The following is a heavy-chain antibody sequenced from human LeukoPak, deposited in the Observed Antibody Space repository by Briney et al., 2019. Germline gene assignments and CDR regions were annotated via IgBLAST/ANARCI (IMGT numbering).Heavy chain of an antibody. J-gene: IGHJ4*02. V-gene: IGHV4-59*12. D-gene: IGHD2-2*01. CDR3: ARVRRYCSSTSCLYYFDY. CDR2: IYHSGST. Sequence: SETLSLTCTVSGGSISSYYWSWIRQPPGKGLEWIGYIYHSGSTYYNPSLKSRVTISVDRSKNQFSLKLSSVTAADTAVYYCARVRRYCSSTSCLYYFDYWGQGTLVTVSS. CDR1: GGSISSYY.